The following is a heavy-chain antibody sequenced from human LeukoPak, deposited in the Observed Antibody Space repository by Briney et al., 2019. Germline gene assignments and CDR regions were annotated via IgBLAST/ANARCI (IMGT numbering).Heavy chain of an antibody. Sequence: GGSLRLSCAASGFTFSSYGMSWVRQAPGKGLEWVSAISGSGGSTYYADSVKGRFTISRDNSKNTLYLQMNSLRAEDTAVHYCASRPLRYFDYGSDYWGQGTLVTVSS. CDR3: ASRPLRYFDYGSDY. J-gene: IGHJ4*02. V-gene: IGHV3-23*01. D-gene: IGHD3-9*01. CDR2: ISGSGGST. CDR1: GFTFSSYG.